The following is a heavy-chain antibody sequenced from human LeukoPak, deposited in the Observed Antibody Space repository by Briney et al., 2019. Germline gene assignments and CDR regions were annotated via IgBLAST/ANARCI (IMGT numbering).Heavy chain of an antibody. D-gene: IGHD3-10*01. Sequence: SETLSLTCSVCGGSITTYYWNWIRQPPGKGLEWIAYIYYSGSTHYSPSLKSRLTVSQDTSRNRVSLQLTSVTAADTAVYYCARAPLYEYGSGTFVNWGQGTLVTATS. J-gene: IGHJ4*02. CDR2: IYYSGST. V-gene: IGHV4-59*01. CDR3: ARAPLYEYGSGTFVN. CDR1: GGSITTYY.